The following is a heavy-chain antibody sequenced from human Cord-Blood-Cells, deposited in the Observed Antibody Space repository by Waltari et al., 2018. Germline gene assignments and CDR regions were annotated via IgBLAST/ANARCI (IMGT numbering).Heavy chain of an antibody. CDR1: GLTFGAYV. Sequence: EVQLVESGGGLVQPGRSLRLSCTASGLTFGAYVMSWFRQAPGKGLEWVGFIRSKAYGGTTEYAASVKGRFTISRDDSKSIAYLQMNSLKTEDTAVYYCTRAGDYYDSSGYYYWGQGTLVTVSS. CDR2: IRSKAYGGTT. J-gene: IGHJ4*02. V-gene: IGHV3-49*03. D-gene: IGHD3-22*01. CDR3: TRAGDYYDSSGYYY.